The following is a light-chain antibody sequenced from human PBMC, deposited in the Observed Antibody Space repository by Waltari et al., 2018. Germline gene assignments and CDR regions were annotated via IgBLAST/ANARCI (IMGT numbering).Light chain of an antibody. J-gene: IGKJ4*01. CDR1: QSVLYTSNNKNY. V-gene: IGKV4-1*01. CDR2: WAS. Sequence: DIVMTQSPDSLAVSLGERATIHCKSSQSVLYTSNNKNYLVWYQQKPGQPPKLLIYWASARESGVPDRFSGSGSGTDFTLTISSLQAEDVAVYYCQQFYSFPLTFGGGTKVEI. CDR3: QQFYSFPLT.